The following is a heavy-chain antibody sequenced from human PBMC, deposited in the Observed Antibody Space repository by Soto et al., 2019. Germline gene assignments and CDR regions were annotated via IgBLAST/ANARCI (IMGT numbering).Heavy chain of an antibody. V-gene: IGHV4-31*03. D-gene: IGHD2-15*01. J-gene: IGHJ4*02. CDR2: IYYSGST. CDR1: GGSISSGGYY. CDR3: AGEGNERRIYY. Sequence: PSETLSLTCTVSGGSISSGGYYWSWIRQHPGKGLEWIGYIYYSGSTYYNPSPKSRDTISVDTSKNQFSLKLSSVTAADTAVYYCAGEGNERRIYYWGQGTLVTVSS.